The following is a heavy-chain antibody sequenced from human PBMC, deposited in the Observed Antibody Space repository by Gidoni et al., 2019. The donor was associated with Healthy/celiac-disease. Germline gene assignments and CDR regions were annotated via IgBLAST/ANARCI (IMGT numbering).Heavy chain of an antibody. CDR3: AKDPTNCGGDCGYFDL. CDR2: ISGSGGST. Sequence: EVQLLESGGGLVQPGGSLRLSCAASGFTFSSYAMSWVRQAPGNGLEWVSAISGSGGSTYYADSVKGRFTISRDNSKNTLYLQMNSLRAEDTAVYYCAKDPTNCGGDCGYFDLWGRGTLVTVSS. V-gene: IGHV3-23*01. CDR1: GFTFSSYA. J-gene: IGHJ2*01. D-gene: IGHD2-21*02.